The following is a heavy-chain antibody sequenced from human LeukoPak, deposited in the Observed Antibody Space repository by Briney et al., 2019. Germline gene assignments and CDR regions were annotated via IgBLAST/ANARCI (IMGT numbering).Heavy chain of an antibody. CDR1: GFTFSTHS. CDR3: AKDGVRGVVTYYFDY. D-gene: IGHD3-3*01. CDR2: ISSGGGL. J-gene: IGHJ4*02. V-gene: IGHV3-21*04. Sequence: GGSLRLSCAASGFTFSTHSMSWVRQAPGKGLEWVSTISSGGGLYYADSVKGRFTISRDNAKNTLYLQMNRLRAEDTAVYYCAKDGVRGVVTYYFDYWGQGTLVTVSS.